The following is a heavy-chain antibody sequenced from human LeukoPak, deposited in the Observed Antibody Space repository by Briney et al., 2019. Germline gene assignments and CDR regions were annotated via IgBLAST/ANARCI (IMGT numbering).Heavy chain of an antibody. Sequence: GASVKVSCKASGYTFTSYDINWVRQAPGQGLEWMGIINPSGGSTSYAQKFQGRVTMTRDTSTSTVYMELSSLRSEDTAVYYCARDRVFGYCSSTSCHFDYWGQGTLVTVSS. J-gene: IGHJ4*02. CDR2: INPSGGST. D-gene: IGHD2-2*01. CDR1: GYTFTSYD. V-gene: IGHV1-46*01. CDR3: ARDRVFGYCSSTSCHFDY.